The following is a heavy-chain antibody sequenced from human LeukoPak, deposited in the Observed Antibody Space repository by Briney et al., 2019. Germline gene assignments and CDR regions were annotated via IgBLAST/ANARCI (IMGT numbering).Heavy chain of an antibody. CDR3: ARGSSGWPWYFDL. Sequence: PSETLSLTCTVSGGSISSTSYYWGWIRQPPGKGLEWIGSIYYRGSTYYNPSLKSRLTISVDTSKNQSSLSLSSVTAADTAVYYCARGSSGWPWYFDLWGRGTLVTVSS. CDR2: IYYRGST. V-gene: IGHV4-39*01. J-gene: IGHJ2*01. CDR1: GGSISSTSYY. D-gene: IGHD6-19*01.